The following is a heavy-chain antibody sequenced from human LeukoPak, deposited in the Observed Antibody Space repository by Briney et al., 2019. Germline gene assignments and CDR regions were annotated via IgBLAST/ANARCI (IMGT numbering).Heavy chain of an antibody. D-gene: IGHD1-26*01. V-gene: IGHV7-4-1*02. CDR1: GYTFSSYA. CDR2: LNTNTGNP. CDR3: ARDYRPELLLVYYYYYGMDV. Sequence: ASVKVSCKASGYTFSSYAMNWVRQAPGQGLEWMGWLNTNTGNPTYAQGFTGRFVFSLDTSVSTAYLQISSLKAEDTAVYYCARDYRPELLLVYYYYYGMDVWGQGTTVTVSS. J-gene: IGHJ6*02.